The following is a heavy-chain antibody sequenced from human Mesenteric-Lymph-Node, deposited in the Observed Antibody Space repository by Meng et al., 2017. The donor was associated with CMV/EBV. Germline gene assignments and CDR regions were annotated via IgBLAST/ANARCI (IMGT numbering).Heavy chain of an antibody. CDR3: ARSYRFLEKDY. D-gene: IGHD3-3*01. Sequence: GGSLRLSCAASGFTFSSYAMHWVRQAPGKGLEWVAVISYDGSNKYYADSVKGRFTISRDNSKNTLYLQMNSLRAEDTAVYYCARSYRFLEKDYWGQGTLVTVSS. CDR1: GFTFSSYA. CDR2: ISYDGSNK. J-gene: IGHJ4*02. V-gene: IGHV3-30-3*01.